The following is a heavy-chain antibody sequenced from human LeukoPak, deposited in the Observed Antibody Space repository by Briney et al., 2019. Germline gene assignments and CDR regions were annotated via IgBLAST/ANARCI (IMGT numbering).Heavy chain of an antibody. V-gene: IGHV4-61*02. CDR1: GGSISSGSYY. CDR2: IYTSGST. CDR3: ARHLLDVGVLANFDS. D-gene: IGHD2-15*01. Sequence: PSQTLSLTCTVSGGSISSGSYYWSWIRQPAGKGLEWIGRIYTSGSTNYNPSLKSRVTISVDTSKNQFSLKLTSVTAADTAVYYCARHLLDVGVLANFDSWGQGTLVTVSS. J-gene: IGHJ4*02.